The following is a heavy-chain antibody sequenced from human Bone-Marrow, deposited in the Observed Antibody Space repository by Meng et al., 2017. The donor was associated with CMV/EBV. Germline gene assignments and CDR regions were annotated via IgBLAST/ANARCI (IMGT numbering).Heavy chain of an antibody. Sequence: LSLTCTVSGGSISSCYGSWIRQPPGKGLEWIGYIYYSGSTNYSPSLKSRVTISVDTSKNQFSLKLSSVTAADTAVYYCARGTFSSTSLWGQGTLVTVSS. CDR1: GGSISSCY. CDR3: ARGTFSSTSL. CDR2: IYYSGST. V-gene: IGHV4-59*13. D-gene: IGHD2-2*01. J-gene: IGHJ4*02.